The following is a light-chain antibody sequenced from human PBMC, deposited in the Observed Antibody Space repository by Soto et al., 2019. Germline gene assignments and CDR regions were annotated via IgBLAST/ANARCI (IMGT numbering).Light chain of an antibody. CDR2: GAS. CDR1: QSISGT. CDR3: QQYSSSPS. J-gene: IGKJ5*01. Sequence: DILLTHSQVTLSVSPWGRATLSFRASQSISGTLAWYQQKPGQAPRLLIYGASTRATSFPARFSGSGSGTDFTLTIGSLQSEDFAVYYCQQYSSSPSFGQGTRLEIK. V-gene: IGKV3-15*01.